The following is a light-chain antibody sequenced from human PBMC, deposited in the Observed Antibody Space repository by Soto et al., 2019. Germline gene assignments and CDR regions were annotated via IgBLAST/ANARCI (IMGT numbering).Light chain of an antibody. CDR3: QQHNRYLCT. Sequence: DIQMTQSPSTLSASVGDRVTITCRASQSLSSRLAWYQQKPGKAPKRLIYDASTLESGVPSRDSRSGPGTESNLTSSSLQSDYFATYCCQQHNRYLCTFGKGNKLEIK. CDR1: QSLSSR. V-gene: IGKV1-5*01. J-gene: IGKJ2*02. CDR2: DAS.